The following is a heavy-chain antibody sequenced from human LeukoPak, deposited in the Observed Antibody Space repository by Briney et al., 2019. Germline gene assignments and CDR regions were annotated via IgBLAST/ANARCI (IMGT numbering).Heavy chain of an antibody. CDR3: ARGALHVFDY. CDR2: ISTSGSTT. CDR1: GFTFSDYE. V-gene: IGHV3-48*03. Sequence: GRSLRLSCAASGFTFSDYEINWVRQAPGKGLEWVSCISTSGSTTYYADSVKGRFTISRDNAKNSLFLQMNTLTAEDTAVYYCARGALHVFDYWGQGTPVTVSS. D-gene: IGHD3-10*02. J-gene: IGHJ4*02.